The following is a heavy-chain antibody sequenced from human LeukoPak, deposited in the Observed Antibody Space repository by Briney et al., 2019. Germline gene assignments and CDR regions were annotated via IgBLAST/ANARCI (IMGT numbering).Heavy chain of an antibody. Sequence: ASVKVSCKASGYTFNAYYMHWVRQAPGQGLEWMGRINPKNGGTNYAQKFQGRVTMSSDTSINTAYMELSRLESDDTAMYYCAREGSSSSYYYYYMDVWGKGTTVTVSS. CDR3: AREGSSSSYYYYYMDV. J-gene: IGHJ6*03. V-gene: IGHV1-2*06. CDR1: GYTFNAYY. D-gene: IGHD6-6*01. CDR2: INPKNGGT.